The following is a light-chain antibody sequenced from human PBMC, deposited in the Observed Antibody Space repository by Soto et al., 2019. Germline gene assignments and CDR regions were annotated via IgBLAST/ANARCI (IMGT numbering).Light chain of an antibody. V-gene: IGKV3-11*01. CDR3: QQGT. Sequence: EIVLTQSPATVSLSPGDRATLSCRASQSIGNSLAWYQQKAGQAPRLLIYDASSRASGIPARFSGSGSGTDFTLTISSLEPEDFAVYFCQQGTFGQGTKVDFK. CDR1: QSIGNS. J-gene: IGKJ1*01. CDR2: DAS.